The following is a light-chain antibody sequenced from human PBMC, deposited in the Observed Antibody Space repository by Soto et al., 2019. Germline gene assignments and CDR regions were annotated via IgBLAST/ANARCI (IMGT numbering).Light chain of an antibody. Sequence: ILMTQSPATLSVSPGERATLSCRASQSVSNNLAWYQQKPGQAPRLLIYDASTRATGIPARFSGSGSGTEFTLTISGLQSEDFSVYYCQQYNIWPPWTFGQGTKVEVK. CDR1: QSVSNN. J-gene: IGKJ1*01. CDR2: DAS. V-gene: IGKV3-15*01. CDR3: QQYNIWPPWT.